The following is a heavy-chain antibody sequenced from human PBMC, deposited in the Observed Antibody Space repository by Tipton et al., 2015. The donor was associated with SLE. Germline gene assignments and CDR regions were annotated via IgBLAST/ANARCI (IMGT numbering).Heavy chain of an antibody. CDR1: GYSLSSGYY. V-gene: IGHV4-38-2*01. J-gene: IGHJ2*01. CDR2: IYHSGST. D-gene: IGHD3-10*01. CDR3: ASESGYYGSGSEYNYYFDI. Sequence: TLSLTCAVSGYSLSSGYYWGWIRQPPGKGLERIGSIYHSGSTYYNPSLKSRVTISVDTSKNQFSLKLSSVTAADTAVYYCASESGYYGSGSEYNYYFDIWGRGTPVIVSS.